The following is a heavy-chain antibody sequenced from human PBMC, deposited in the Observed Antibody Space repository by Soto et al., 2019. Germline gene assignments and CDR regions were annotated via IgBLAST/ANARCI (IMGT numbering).Heavy chain of an antibody. D-gene: IGHD6-13*01. V-gene: IGHV3-23*01. CDR1: GFTFSSYA. CDR3: AKDGSWYSSSWYVLNWFDP. Sequence: GGSLRLSCAASGFTFSSYAMSWVRQAPGKGLEWVSAISGSGGSTYYADSVKGRFTISRDNSKNTLYLQMNSLRAEDTAVYYCAKDGSWYSSSWYVLNWFDPWGQGTLVTVFS. J-gene: IGHJ5*02. CDR2: ISGSGGST.